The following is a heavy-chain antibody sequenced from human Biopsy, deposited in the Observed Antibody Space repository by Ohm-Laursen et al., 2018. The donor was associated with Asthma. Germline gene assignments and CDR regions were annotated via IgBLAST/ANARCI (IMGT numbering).Heavy chain of an antibody. CDR3: AREQTTVLTPNYFFDY. CDR2: FSFDGSYK. V-gene: IGHV3-30-3*01. J-gene: IGHJ4*02. D-gene: IGHD4-23*01. CDR1: GFTFSTYA. Sequence: SLRLSCTASGFTFSTYALHWVRQAPGKGLEWVAVFSFDGSYKSYAASVKGRFTISRDNSKNTLHLEMNSLRAEDTAVYYCAREQTTVLTPNYFFDYWGQGTLVTVSS.